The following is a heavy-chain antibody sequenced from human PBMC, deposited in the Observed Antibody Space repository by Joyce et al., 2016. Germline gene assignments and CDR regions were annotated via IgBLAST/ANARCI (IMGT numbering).Heavy chain of an antibody. J-gene: IGHJ4*02. CDR3: ARGFTFGESDY. D-gene: IGHD3-16*01. CDR1: GSSFTRYY. Sequence: QVQLVQSGGEVKKPGALVKISCKAHGSSFTRYYIHWVRQAPGQGLQWMGMINPSGGSTHAAENFTGRVTMTRDTSTRTVYMELSNLTFDDTAVYFCARGFTFGESDYWGQGTLVTVSS. CDR2: INPSGGST. V-gene: IGHV1-46*01.